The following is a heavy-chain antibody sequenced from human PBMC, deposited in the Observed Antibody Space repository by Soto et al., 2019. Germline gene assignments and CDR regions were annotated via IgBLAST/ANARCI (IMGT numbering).Heavy chain of an antibody. CDR2: IYHSGST. Sequence: SETLSLTCAVSGGSISSGGYSWSWIRQPPGKGLEWIGYIYHSGSTYYNPSLKSRVTISVDRSKNQFSLKLSSVTAADTAVYYCARASPNFDYWGQGTLVTVSS. CDR3: ARASPNFDY. CDR1: GGSISSGGYS. V-gene: IGHV4-30-2*01. J-gene: IGHJ4*02.